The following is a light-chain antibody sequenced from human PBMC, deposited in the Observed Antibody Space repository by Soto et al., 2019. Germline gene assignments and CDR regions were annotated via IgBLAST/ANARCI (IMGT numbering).Light chain of an antibody. CDR3: CSYAGSGTWG. Sequence: QSVLTQTASVSGSPGQSITISCTGTSSDVGSYNVVSWYQQHPGKAPKVIIYEGSKRPSGASNRFSGSKSGNTASLTISGLQAEDEADYYCCSYAGSGTWGFGGGTKRTVL. CDR2: EGS. J-gene: IGLJ3*02. CDR1: SSDVGSYNV. V-gene: IGLV2-23*01.